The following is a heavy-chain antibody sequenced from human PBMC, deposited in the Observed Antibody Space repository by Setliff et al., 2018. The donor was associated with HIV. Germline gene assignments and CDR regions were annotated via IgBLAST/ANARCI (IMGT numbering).Heavy chain of an antibody. J-gene: IGHJ4*02. V-gene: IGHV4-34*01. CDR2: INHSGST. CDR3: ARSIWFGTTDY. Sequence: SETLSLTCAVYGGSFSGYYWSWIRQPPGKGLEWIGEINHSGSTNYNPSLKSRVTISVDTSKNQFSLKLSSVTAADTAVYYCARSIWFGTTDYWGQGTLVTVSS. CDR1: GGSFSGYY. D-gene: IGHD3-10*01.